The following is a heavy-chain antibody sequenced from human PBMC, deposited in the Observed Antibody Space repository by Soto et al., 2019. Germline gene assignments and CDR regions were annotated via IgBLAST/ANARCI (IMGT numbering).Heavy chain of an antibody. CDR2: IYYSGST. V-gene: IGHV4-59*01. D-gene: IGHD7-27*01. CDR3: ARLGTRNWDLDY. CDR1: GGSISSYY. J-gene: IGHJ4*02. Sequence: VQLQESGPGLVKPSETLSLTCTVSGGSISSYYWSWIRQPPGKGLEWIGYIYYSGSTNYNPSLKSRVTISVDTSKNQFSLKLSSVTAADTAVYYCARLGTRNWDLDYWGQGTLVNVSS.